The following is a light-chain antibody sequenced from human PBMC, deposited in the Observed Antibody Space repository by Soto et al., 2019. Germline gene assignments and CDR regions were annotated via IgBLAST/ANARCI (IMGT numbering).Light chain of an antibody. CDR2: RAS. J-gene: IGKJ1*01. V-gene: IGKV3-15*01. CDR1: QNIYYN. Sequence: ILMTQSPATVSVSPGESATLSCRASQNIYYNVAWYQQRPGQAPRLLIYRASTRAPGVPARFSGSGSGTEFTLTISSLQPEDFPVYSCLQYHNLWALGQGTKVDIK. CDR3: LQYHNLWA.